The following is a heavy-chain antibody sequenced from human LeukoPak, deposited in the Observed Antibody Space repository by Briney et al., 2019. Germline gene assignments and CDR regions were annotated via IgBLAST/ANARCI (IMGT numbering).Heavy chain of an antibody. V-gene: IGHV1-18*04. CDR1: GYTFTIYY. CDR2: ISAYNGNT. D-gene: IGHD4-17*01. CDR3: ARDGVPTVTTFHY. Sequence: ASVKVSCKASGYTFTIYYMHWVRQAPGQGLEWMGWISAYNGNTNYAQKLQGRVTMATDTSTSTAYMELRSLRSDDTAVYYCARDGVPTVTTFHYWGQGTLVTVSS. J-gene: IGHJ4*02.